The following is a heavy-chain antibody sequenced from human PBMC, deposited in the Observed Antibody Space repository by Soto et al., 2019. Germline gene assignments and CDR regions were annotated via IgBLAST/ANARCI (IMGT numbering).Heavy chain of an antibody. CDR1: GGSINHYY. D-gene: IGHD6-19*01. Sequence: PSETLSLTCTVSGGSINHYYWSWIRQPPGKGLEYIGHIYYSGSTNYNPSFKSRISISLDASKNQFTLNLASVTAADTAVYYCARTLLYSSGWYPDSWGQGTLVTVSS. CDR2: IYYSGST. CDR3: ARTLLYSSGWYPDS. J-gene: IGHJ4*02. V-gene: IGHV4-59*01.